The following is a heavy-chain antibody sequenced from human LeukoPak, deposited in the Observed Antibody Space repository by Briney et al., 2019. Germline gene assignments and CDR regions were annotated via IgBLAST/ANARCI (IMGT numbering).Heavy chain of an antibody. CDR2: IYSGGST. Sequence: GGSLRLSCAASGFTFSSYGMHWVRQAPGKGLEWVSVIYSGGSTYYADSVKGRFTISRDNSKNTLYLQMNSLRAEDTAVYYCARGQHYFDYWGQGTLVTVSS. J-gene: IGHJ4*02. CDR1: GFTFSSYG. CDR3: ARGQHYFDY. V-gene: IGHV3-53*01. D-gene: IGHD2-2*01.